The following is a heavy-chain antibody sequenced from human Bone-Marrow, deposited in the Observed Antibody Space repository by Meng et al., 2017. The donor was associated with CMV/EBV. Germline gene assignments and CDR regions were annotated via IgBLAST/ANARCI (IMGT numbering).Heavy chain of an antibody. V-gene: IGHV1-2*02. J-gene: IGHJ6*02. CDR3: ARGVIMIRDYHHYAMDV. CDR1: GYTFIDYY. CDR2: INPNGGAT. Sequence: ASVKVSCKTSGYTFIDYYMHWVRQAPGQGLEWLGWINPNGGATNYAQKFQGRVTMTRDTSIDTAYMELSGLRSDDTAVYYCARGVIMIRDYHHYAMDVWGQGTTVTVSS. D-gene: IGHD2-8*01.